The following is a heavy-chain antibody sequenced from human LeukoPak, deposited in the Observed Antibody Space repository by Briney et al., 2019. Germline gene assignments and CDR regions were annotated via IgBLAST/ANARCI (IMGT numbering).Heavy chain of an antibody. J-gene: IGHJ4*02. CDR1: GGSFSTYY. CDR2: IYTSGTT. V-gene: IGHV4-4*07. D-gene: IGHD3-10*01. Sequence: SETLSLTCTVSGGSFSTYYWSWIRQPAGKGLEWIGHIYTSGTTNCNPSLKSRVTMSVDTSKNQFSLKLTSVTAADTAVYYCARGGVWFGEPFDYWGQGTLVTVSS. CDR3: ARGGVWFGEPFDY.